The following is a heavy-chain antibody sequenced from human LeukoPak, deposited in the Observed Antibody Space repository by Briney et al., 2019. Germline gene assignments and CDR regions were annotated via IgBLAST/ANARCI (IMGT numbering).Heavy chain of an antibody. CDR2: IYTSGST. V-gene: IGHV4-4*07. D-gene: IGHD3-3*01. Sequence: PSETLSLTCTVSGGSISSYYWSWIRQPAGKGLEWIGRIYTSGSTNYNPSLKSRVTMSVDTSKNQFSLKLSSVTAADTAVYYCARESRRRFLEWLHWFDPWGQGTLVTVSP. CDR1: GGSISSYY. J-gene: IGHJ5*02. CDR3: ARESRRRFLEWLHWFDP.